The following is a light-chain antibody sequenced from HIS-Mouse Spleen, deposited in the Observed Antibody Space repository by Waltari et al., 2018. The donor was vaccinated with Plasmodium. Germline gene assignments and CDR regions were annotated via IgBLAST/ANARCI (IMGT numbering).Light chain of an antibody. V-gene: IGKV1-39*01. CDR2: AAS. Sequence: DIQMTQSPSSLSASVGDSVPITCRASQSISSYLNWYQQKPGKAPKLLIYAASSLQSGVPSRFSGSGSGTDFTLTISSLQPEDFATDYCQQSYSTWTFGQGTKVEIK. CDR3: QQSYSTWT. J-gene: IGKJ1*01. CDR1: QSISSY.